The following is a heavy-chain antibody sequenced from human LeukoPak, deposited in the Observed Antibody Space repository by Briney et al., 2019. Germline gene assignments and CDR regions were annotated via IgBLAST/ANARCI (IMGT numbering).Heavy chain of an antibody. J-gene: IGHJ4*02. V-gene: IGHV3-15*01. CDR1: GFTFSNAW. D-gene: IGHD1-14*01. CDR3: TTEGTRTADYYFDY. Sequence: PGGSLRLSYTASGFTFSNAWMSWVRQAPGKGLEWVGRIKSKTDGGTTDYAAPVKGRFAISRDDSKNTLYLQMNSLKTEDTAVYYCTTEGTRTADYYFDYWGQGTLVTVSS. CDR2: IKSKTDGGTT.